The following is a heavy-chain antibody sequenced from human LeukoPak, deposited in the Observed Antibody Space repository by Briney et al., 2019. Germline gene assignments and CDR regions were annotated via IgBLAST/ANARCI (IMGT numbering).Heavy chain of an antibody. CDR1: GFTFSSYG. Sequence: GGSPRLSCAASGFTFSSYGMHWVRQAPGKGLEWVAFIRYDGSNKYYADSVKGRFTISRDNPKNLLFLQINSLRVEDTAVYYCARETPRRGETRDGYRWGQGTVVTVSS. J-gene: IGHJ4*02. D-gene: IGHD5-24*01. CDR3: ARETPRRGETRDGYR. V-gene: IGHV3-30*02. CDR2: IRYDGSNK.